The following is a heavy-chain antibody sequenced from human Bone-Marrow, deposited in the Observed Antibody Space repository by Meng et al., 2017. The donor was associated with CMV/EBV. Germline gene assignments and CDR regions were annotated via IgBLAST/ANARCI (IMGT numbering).Heavy chain of an antibody. V-gene: IGHV1-46*01. CDR1: GYTFTSYY. CDR2: INPSGGST. D-gene: IGHD5-12*01. J-gene: IGHJ4*02. CDR3: AREMDDGGWLRLREYYFDY. Sequence: ASVKVPCKASGYTFTSYYMHWVRQAPGQGLEWMGIINPSGGSTSYAQKFQGRVTMTRDTSTSTVYMELSSLRAEDTAVYYCAREMDDGGWLRLREYYFDYWGQRTLVTVSS.